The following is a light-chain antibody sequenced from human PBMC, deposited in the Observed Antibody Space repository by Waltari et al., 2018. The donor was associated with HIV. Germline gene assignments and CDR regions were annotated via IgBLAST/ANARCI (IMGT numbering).Light chain of an antibody. CDR3: SSFATSDTLL. Sequence: QSALTQPASVSGSPGQSITISCTGTSDDIGLYNFVSWYQKHPDKAPQLIIYGQTNRPSVVSFRFSGSKSDSTASLTISGLQAEDEADYYCSSFATSDTLLYGGGTKLTVL. J-gene: IGLJ2*01. V-gene: IGLV2-14*01. CDR1: SDDIGLYNF. CDR2: GQT.